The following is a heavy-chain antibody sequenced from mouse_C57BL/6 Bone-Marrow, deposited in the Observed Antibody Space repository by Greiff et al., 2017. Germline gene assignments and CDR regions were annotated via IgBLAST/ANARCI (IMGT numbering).Heavy chain of an antibody. CDR3: ARMMYYGSSSYYFDY. D-gene: IGHD1-1*01. CDR2: IYPGDGDT. V-gene: IGHV1-82*01. CDR1: GYAFSSSW. Sequence: QVQLQQSGPELVKPGASVKISCKASGYAFSSSWMNWVKQRPGKGLEWIGRIYPGDGDTNYNGKFKGKATLTADKSSSTAYMQLSSLTAEDSAVYFCARMMYYGSSSYYFDYWGQGTTLTVSS. J-gene: IGHJ2*01.